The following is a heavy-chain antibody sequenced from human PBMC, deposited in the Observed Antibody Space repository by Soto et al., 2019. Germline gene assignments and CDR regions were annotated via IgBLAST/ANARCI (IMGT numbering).Heavy chain of an antibody. CDR1: GATFSSYT. CDR3: ARDRPAAMFVY. CDR2: IIPILGIA. V-gene: IGHV1-69*08. D-gene: IGHD2-2*01. Sequence: QVQLVQSGAEVKKPGSSVKVSCKASGATFSSYTISWVRQAPGQGLEWMGRIIPILGIANYAQKFQGRVTITADTSTSTAYMELSSLSSEDTAVYYCARDRPAAMFVYWGQGTLVTVSS. J-gene: IGHJ4*02.